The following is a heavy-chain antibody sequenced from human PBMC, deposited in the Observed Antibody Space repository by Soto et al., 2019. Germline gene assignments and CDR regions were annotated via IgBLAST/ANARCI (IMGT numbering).Heavy chain of an antibody. CDR1: NGSISSSGYY. CDR2: IYYSGST. J-gene: IGHJ5*02. Sequence: SETLSLTCNVSNGSISSSGYYWSWIRQHPGQGLEWIGYIYYSGSTYYNPSLKSRVTISVDTSKNQFSLKLSSVTAADTAVYYCARVPYCGGDCYSGWFDPWGQGTLVTVSS. CDR3: ARVPYCGGDCYSGWFDP. V-gene: IGHV4-31*03. D-gene: IGHD2-21*02.